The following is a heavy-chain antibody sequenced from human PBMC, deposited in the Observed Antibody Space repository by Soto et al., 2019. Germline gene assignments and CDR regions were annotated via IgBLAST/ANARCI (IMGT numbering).Heavy chain of an antibody. D-gene: IGHD2-21*02. Sequence: PSETLSLTCAVYGGSFSGYYWSWIRQPPGKGLEWIGEINHSGSTNYNPSLKSRVTISVDTSKNQFSLKLSSVTAADTAVYYCSAYCGGDCYPSYYHYGMGVWGQGTTATVS. J-gene: IGHJ6*02. CDR1: GGSFSGYY. CDR2: INHSGST. V-gene: IGHV4-34*01. CDR3: SAYCGGDCYPSYYHYGMGV.